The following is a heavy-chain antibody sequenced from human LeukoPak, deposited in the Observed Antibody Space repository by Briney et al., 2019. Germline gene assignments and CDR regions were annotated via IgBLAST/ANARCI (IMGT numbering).Heavy chain of an antibody. D-gene: IGHD4-11*01. J-gene: IGHJ6*02. Sequence: SETLSLTCTVSGGSISSGDYYWSWIRQPPGKGLEWIGYIYYSGSTYYNPSLKSRVTISVDTSKNQFSLKLSSVTAADTAVYYCARDSDDYSDPYGMDVWGQGTTVTVSS. CDR1: GGSISSGDYY. CDR2: IYYSGST. CDR3: ARDSDDYSDPYGMDV. V-gene: IGHV4-30-4*01.